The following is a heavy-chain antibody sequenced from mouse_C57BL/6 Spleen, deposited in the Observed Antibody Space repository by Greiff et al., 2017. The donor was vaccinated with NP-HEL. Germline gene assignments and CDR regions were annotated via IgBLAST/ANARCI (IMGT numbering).Heavy chain of an antibody. D-gene: IGHD2-4*01. Sequence: EVQLQQSGPELVKPGASVKISCKASGYTFTDYYMNWVKQSHGKSLEWMGDINPNNGGTSYNQKFKGKATLTVDKSSSTAYMELRSLTSEDSAVYYCARSSDCDYPWFAYWGQGTLVTVSA. J-gene: IGHJ3*01. CDR1: GYTFTDYY. V-gene: IGHV1-26*01. CDR3: ARSSDCDYPWFAY. CDR2: INPNNGGT.